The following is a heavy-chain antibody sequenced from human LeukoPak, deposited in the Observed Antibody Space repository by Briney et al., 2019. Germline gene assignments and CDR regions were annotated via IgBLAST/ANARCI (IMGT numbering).Heavy chain of an antibody. V-gene: IGHV3-23*01. D-gene: IGHD1-26*01. J-gene: IGHJ3*02. Sequence: GGSLRLSCAASGFTFGNYAMNWVRQAPGKGLEWVSSIGDSGATTYYADSAKGRFTISRDNSKNTLYLQMNSLRAEDTAVYYCAREEVGAFDIWGQGTMVTVSS. CDR3: AREEVGAFDI. CDR2: IGDSGATT. CDR1: GFTFGNYA.